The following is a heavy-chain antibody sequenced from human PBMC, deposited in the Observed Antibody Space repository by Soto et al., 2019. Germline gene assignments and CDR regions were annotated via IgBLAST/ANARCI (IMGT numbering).Heavy chain of an antibody. CDR2: VYSDGST. CDR3: ATAPSAADS. J-gene: IGHJ4*02. V-gene: IGHV3-66*01. Sequence: PGGSLRLSCAASGVTVSSNYMSWVRQAPGKGLEWVSVVYSDGSTYYADSVRARFTISRDNSKNTVNLQMNSLRADDTAVYYCATAPSAADSWAQGAPVTVSS. D-gene: IGHD3-10*01. CDR1: GVTVSSNY.